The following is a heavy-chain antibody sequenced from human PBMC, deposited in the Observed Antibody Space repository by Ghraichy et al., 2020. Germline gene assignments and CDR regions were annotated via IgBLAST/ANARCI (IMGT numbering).Heavy chain of an antibody. V-gene: IGHV1-69*04. Sequence: SVKVSCKASGGTFSSYTISWVRQAPGQGLEWMGRIIPILGIANYAQKFQGRVTITADKSTSTAYMELSSLRSEDTAVYYCAREEGRDGYNYALNYYGMDVWGQGTTVTVSS. J-gene: IGHJ6*02. CDR3: AREEGRDGYNYALNYYGMDV. CDR2: IIPILGIA. CDR1: GGTFSSYT. D-gene: IGHD5-24*01.